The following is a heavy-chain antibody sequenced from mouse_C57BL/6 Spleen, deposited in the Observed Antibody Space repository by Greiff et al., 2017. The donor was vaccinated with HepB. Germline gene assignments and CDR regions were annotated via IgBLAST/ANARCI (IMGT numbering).Heavy chain of an antibody. CDR2: INYDGSST. D-gene: IGHD3-1*01. J-gene: IGHJ2*01. Sequence: DVQLVESEGGLVQPGSSMKLSCTASGFTFSDYYMAWVRQVPEKGLEWVANINYDGSSTYYLDSLKSRFIISRDNAKNILYLQMSSLKSEDTATYYCARGSGDYFDYWGQGTTLTVSS. V-gene: IGHV5-16*01. CDR3: ARGSGDYFDY. CDR1: GFTFSDYY.